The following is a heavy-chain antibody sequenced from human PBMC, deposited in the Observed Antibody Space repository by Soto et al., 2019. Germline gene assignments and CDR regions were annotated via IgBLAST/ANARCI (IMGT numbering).Heavy chain of an antibody. CDR1: GYTFTSYG. D-gene: IGHD1-26*01. J-gene: IGHJ4*02. CDR3: ARVEIVGATNPPFFDY. Sequence: ASVKVSCKASGYTFTSYGISWVLQAPGQGLEWMGWISAYNGNTNYAQKLQGRVTMTTDTSTSTAYMELRSLRSDDTAVYYCARVEIVGATNPPFFDYWGQGTLVTVS. V-gene: IGHV1-18*04. CDR2: ISAYNGNT.